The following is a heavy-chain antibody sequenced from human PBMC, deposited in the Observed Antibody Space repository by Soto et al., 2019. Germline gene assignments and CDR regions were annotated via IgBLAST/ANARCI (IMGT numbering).Heavy chain of an antibody. CDR1: GFTFSSYA. D-gene: IGHD3-3*01. CDR3: AEIQYYDFWSGYSNDAFDI. J-gene: IGHJ3*02. Sequence: GGSLRLPCAASGFTFSSYAMSWVRQAPGKGLEWVSAISGSGGSTYYADSVKGRFTISRDNSKNTLYLQMNSLRAEDTAVYYCAEIQYYDFWSGYSNDAFDIWGQGTMVTVSS. V-gene: IGHV3-23*01. CDR2: ISGSGGST.